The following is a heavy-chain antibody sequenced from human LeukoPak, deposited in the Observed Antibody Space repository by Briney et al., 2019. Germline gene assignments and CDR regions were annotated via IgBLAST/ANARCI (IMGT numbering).Heavy chain of an antibody. J-gene: IGHJ6*03. D-gene: IGHD5/OR15-5a*01. CDR3: ARLSTPISTYYYMDV. CDR2: IYYSGST. V-gene: IGHV4-39*01. CDR1: GGSISSSSYY. Sequence: SETLSLTCTVSGGSISSSSYYWGWIRRPPGKGLEWIGNIYYSGSTYYNPSLKSRVTISVDTSKNQFSLKLSSVTAADTAVYYCARLSTPISTYYYMDVWGKGTTVTVSS.